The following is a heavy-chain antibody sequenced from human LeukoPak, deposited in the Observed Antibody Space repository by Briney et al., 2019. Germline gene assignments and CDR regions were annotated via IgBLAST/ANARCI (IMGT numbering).Heavy chain of an antibody. Sequence: GASVKVSCKGSGDTFSRDGITWVRQAPGQGLEWMGWINVYNGNTNYAPKFQGRVTMTTYISGHTAYLEMKSLRSDDTAVYYCARGYCSGGSCLRSDAFDIWGQGTMVTVSS. D-gene: IGHD2-15*01. V-gene: IGHV1-18*01. CDR3: ARGYCSGGSCLRSDAFDI. CDR1: GDTFSRDG. J-gene: IGHJ3*02. CDR2: INVYNGNT.